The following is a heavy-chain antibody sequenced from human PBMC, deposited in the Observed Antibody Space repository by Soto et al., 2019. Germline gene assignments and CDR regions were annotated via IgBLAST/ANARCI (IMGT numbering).Heavy chain of an antibody. D-gene: IGHD3-22*01. V-gene: IGHV4-30-4*01. J-gene: IGHJ6*02. CDR3: ARGAYYYDSSGYYHPVDYGMDV. Sequence: PSETLSLTCTVSGGSISSGDYYLSWIRQPPGKGLEWIGYIYYSGSTYYNPSLKSRVTISVDTSKNQFSLKLSSVTAADTAVYYCARGAYYYDSSGYYHPVDYGMDVWGQGTTVTVSS. CDR2: IYYSGST. CDR1: GGSISSGDYY.